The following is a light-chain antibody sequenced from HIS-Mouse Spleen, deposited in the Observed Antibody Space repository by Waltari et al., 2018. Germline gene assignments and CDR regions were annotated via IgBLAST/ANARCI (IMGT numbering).Light chain of an antibody. V-gene: IGLV3-25*03. J-gene: IGLJ3*02. CDR3: QSADSSGTWV. CDR2: KES. Sequence: SYELTQPPSVSVSPGQTARITCSGDALPKQYAYWYQQTPGQAPVLGIYKESERPSGIPERFSGSSSVTTVTLTISGVQAEDEADYYCQSADSSGTWVFGGGTKLTVL. CDR1: ALPKQY.